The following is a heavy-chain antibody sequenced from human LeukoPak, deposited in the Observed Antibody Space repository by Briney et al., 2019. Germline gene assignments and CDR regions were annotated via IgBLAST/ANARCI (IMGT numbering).Heavy chain of an antibody. CDR3: AKRPSDYGDYVSYFDY. V-gene: IGHV3-30*18. D-gene: IGHD4-17*01. J-gene: IGHJ4*02. CDR1: GFSFISYG. Sequence: PGGSLRLSCAASGFSFISYGMHWVRQAPGKGLEWVGVISDDGRRKDYADSMKGRFTISRDNSKDTLYLQMNSLRAEDTAVYYCAKRPSDYGDYVSYFDYWGQGTLVSVYS. CDR2: ISDDGRRK.